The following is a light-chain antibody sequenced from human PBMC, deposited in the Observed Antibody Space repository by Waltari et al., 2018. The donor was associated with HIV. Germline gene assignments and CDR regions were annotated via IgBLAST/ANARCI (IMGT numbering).Light chain of an antibody. Sequence: QSVLTQPPSVSAAPGQTVTLPCSGTSSNIGNNYVSWYHQVPGTTPQFLIYETSKRPSGIPDRFSGSKSGTSATLGITGVQTADEADYYFGTWDDSLGAVVFGGGTRVTV. CDR1: SSNIGNNY. J-gene: IGLJ2*01. CDR3: GTWDDSLGAVV. CDR2: ETS. V-gene: IGLV1-51*02.